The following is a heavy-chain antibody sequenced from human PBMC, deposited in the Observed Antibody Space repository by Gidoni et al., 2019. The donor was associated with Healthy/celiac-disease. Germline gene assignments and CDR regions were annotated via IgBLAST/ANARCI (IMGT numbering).Heavy chain of an antibody. V-gene: IGHV4-59*08. CDR3: ARQPPATASFEI. Sequence: VQPQASGTGLLLPSGSLCLTCTVAARAMSSYSWRWVRQPPGKALEWIAYIHNNGETNYNPALKSRVTLSLDTSKNNFALKQSSRTAADTAIYYCARQPPATASFEIWGQGTMVTVSS. J-gene: IGHJ3*02. CDR2: IHNNGET. CDR1: ARAMSSYS. D-gene: IGHD6-25*01.